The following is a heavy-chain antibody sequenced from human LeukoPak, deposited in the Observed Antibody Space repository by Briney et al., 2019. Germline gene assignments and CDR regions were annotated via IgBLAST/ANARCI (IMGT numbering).Heavy chain of an antibody. CDR1: GFTFSSYW. CDR3: ARAAGSSGWYRSHYYYYYGMDV. CDR2: IKQDGSEE. D-gene: IGHD6-19*01. J-gene: IGHJ6*02. V-gene: IGHV3-7*01. Sequence: GGSLRLSCAASGFTFSSYWMSWVRQAPGKGLEWVANIKQDGSEEYYVDSVKGRFTISRDNAKNSLYLQMNSLRAEDTAVYYCARAAGSSGWYRSHYYYYYGMDVWGQGTTVTVSS.